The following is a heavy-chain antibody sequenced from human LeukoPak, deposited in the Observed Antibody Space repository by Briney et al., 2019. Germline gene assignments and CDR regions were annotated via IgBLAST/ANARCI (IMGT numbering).Heavy chain of an antibody. CDR2: ISYDGSNK. CDR3: ARDQGFGVVWDAFDI. D-gene: IGHD3-3*01. V-gene: IGHV3-30-3*01. J-gene: IGHJ3*02. Sequence: GGSLRLSCAASGFTFSSYAMHWVRQAPGKGVGWVAVISYDGSNKYYADSVKGRFTISRDNSKNTLYLQMNSLRAEDTAVYYCARDQGFGVVWDAFDIWGQGTMVTVSS. CDR1: GFTFSSYA.